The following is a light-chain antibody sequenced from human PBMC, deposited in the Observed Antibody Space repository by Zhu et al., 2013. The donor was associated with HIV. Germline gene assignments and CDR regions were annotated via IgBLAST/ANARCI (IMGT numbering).Light chain of an antibody. V-gene: IGLV3-21*01. CDR1: NIGSQS. J-gene: IGLJ2*01. CDR2: DDR. CDR3: CSYAGRNILV. Sequence: SYVLTQPPSVPVAPGKTATISCGGNNIGSQSVHWYQQKPGQAPVLVIYDDRDRHSGIPERFSGSKSGNTASLTISGLQAEDEADYYCCSYAGRNILVFGGGTNLTVL.